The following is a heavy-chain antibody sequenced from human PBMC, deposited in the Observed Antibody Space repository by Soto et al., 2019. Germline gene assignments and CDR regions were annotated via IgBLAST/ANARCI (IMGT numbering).Heavy chain of an antibody. Sequence: GGSLRLSCAASGFTFSSYGMHWVRQAPGKGLEWVAVIWYDGSNKYYADSVKGRFTISRDNSKNTLYLQMNSLRAEDTAVYYCARGDAVGYSSSWYAVAGIDYWGQGTLVTVSS. CDR3: ARGDAVGYSSSWYAVAGIDY. CDR1: GFTFSSYG. CDR2: IWYDGSNK. V-gene: IGHV3-33*01. D-gene: IGHD6-13*01. J-gene: IGHJ4*02.